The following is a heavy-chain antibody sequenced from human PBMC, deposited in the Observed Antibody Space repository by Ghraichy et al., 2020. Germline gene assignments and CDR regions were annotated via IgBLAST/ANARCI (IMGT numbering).Heavy chain of an antibody. D-gene: IGHD2/OR15-2a*01. CDR1: GFTFSSSA. CDR2: IGGSSGGT. CDR3: AREGKNFDC. Sequence: FGFTFSSSAIIWARQAPGKGLEWVSSIGGSSGGTYYADSVKGRFTISRDNSKNTVYLQMNSLRAEDTAMYYCAREGKNFDCWGQGALVTVSS. V-gene: IGHV3-23*01. J-gene: IGHJ4*02.